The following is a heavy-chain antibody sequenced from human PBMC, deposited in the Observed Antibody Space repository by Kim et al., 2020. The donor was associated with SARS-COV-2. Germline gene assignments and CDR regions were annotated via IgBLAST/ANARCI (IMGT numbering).Heavy chain of an antibody. CDR1: GFTFSSYA. D-gene: IGHD5-12*01. Sequence: GGSLRLSCAASGFTFSSYAMSWVRQAPGKGLEWVSAISGSGGSTYYADSVKGRFTISRDNSKNTLYLQMNSLRAEDTAVYYCTSGYTRSGNWFDPWGQGTLVTVSS. V-gene: IGHV3-23*01. J-gene: IGHJ5*02. CDR3: TSGYTRSGNWFDP. CDR2: ISGSGGST.